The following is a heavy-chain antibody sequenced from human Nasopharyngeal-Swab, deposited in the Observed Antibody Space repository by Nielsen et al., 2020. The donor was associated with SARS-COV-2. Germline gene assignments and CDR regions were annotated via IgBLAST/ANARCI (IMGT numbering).Heavy chain of an antibody. CDR2: ISSSSSYI. CDR3: ARDTGVPFDY. J-gene: IGHJ4*01. V-gene: IGHV3-21*01. D-gene: IGHD4-11*01. Sequence: VRAAPGKGLEWVSSISSSSSYIYYADSVKGRFTISRDNAKNSLYLQMNSLRAEDTAVYYCARDTGVPFDYWGQGTLVTVSS.